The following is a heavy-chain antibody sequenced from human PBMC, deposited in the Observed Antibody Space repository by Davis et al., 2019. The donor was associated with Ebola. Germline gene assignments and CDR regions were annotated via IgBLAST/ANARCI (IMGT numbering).Heavy chain of an antibody. Sequence: ASVKVSCKTSGYTFTNYFIHWVRQAPGQGLEWMGSINCNTGGTNYAQRFQGRVTMTRDTSISTTYLELSSLRSDDTAMYYCARELLVTGYKCADYWGQGTLVTVSS. CDR2: INCNTGGT. D-gene: IGHD3-9*01. J-gene: IGHJ4*02. CDR1: GYTFTNYF. CDR3: ARELLVTGYKCADY. V-gene: IGHV1-2*02.